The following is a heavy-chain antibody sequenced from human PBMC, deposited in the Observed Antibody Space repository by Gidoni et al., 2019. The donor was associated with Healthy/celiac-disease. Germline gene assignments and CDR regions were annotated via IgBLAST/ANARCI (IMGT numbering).Heavy chain of an antibody. Sequence: QVQLVESGGGVVQPGRSLRLSCAASGFTFSSYAMHWVRQAPGKGLEWVAVISYDGSNKYYADSVKGRFTISRDNSKNTLYLQMNSLRAEDTAVYYCARDNFLRDGYFQHWGQGTLVTVSS. CDR2: ISYDGSNK. J-gene: IGHJ1*01. CDR1: GFTFSSYA. CDR3: ARDNFLRDGYFQH. D-gene: IGHD3-16*01. V-gene: IGHV3-30-3*01.